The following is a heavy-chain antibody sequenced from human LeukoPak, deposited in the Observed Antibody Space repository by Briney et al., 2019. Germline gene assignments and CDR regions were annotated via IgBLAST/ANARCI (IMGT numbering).Heavy chain of an antibody. J-gene: IGHJ4*02. CDR2: INPKTGDT. V-gene: IGHV1-2*02. CDR3: ARTGDFDY. CDR1: GYTFTAYY. D-gene: IGHD3-10*01. Sequence: GASVKVSCKPSGYTFTAYYLHWVRQAPGQGLEWMGGINPKTGDTNYAQKFQGRVTMTRDTSITTAYMELSRLRSDDTALYYCARTGDFDYWGQGTLVTVSS.